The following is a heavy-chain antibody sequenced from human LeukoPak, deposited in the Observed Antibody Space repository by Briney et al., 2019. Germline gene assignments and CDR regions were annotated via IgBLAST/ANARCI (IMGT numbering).Heavy chain of an antibody. CDR3: ARVASITFGGVMVIDEYFQH. V-gene: IGHV3-30-3*01. J-gene: IGHJ1*01. CDR1: GFTFSSYA. Sequence: PGGSLRLSCAASGFTFSSYAIHWVRQAPGKGLEWVAVISYDGSNKYYADSVKGRLTISRDNSKNTLYLQMSSLRAEDTAVYYCARVASITFGGVMVIDEYFQHWGQGTLVTVSS. D-gene: IGHD3-16*01. CDR2: ISYDGSNK.